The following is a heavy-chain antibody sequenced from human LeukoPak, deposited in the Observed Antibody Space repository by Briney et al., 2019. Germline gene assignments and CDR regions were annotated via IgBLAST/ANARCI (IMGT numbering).Heavy chain of an antibody. CDR2: TKQDGSEK. J-gene: IGHJ3*02. D-gene: IGHD5-24*01. CDR1: GFTFSSYW. Sequence: GGSLRLSCAASGFTFSSYWMSWVRQAPGKGLEWVANTKQDGSEKYYVDSVKGRFTISRDNAKNSLYLQINSLRAEDTAVYYCAKGGRWVQLGAFDIWGQGTRVTVSS. V-gene: IGHV3-7*01. CDR3: AKGGRWVQLGAFDI.